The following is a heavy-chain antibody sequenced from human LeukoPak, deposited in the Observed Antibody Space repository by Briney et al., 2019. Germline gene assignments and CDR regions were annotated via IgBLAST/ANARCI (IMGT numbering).Heavy chain of an antibody. J-gene: IGHJ4*02. Sequence: ASVKVSCKASGYTFTSYYMHWVRQAPGQGLEWMEIINPSGGSPSYAQKFQGRVTMTRDTSTSTVYMELSSLRSEDTAVYYCARVGYCSGDSCYNDYWGQGTLVTVSS. D-gene: IGHD2-15*01. CDR2: INPSGGSP. CDR1: GYTFTSYY. V-gene: IGHV1-46*01. CDR3: ARVGYCSGDSCYNDY.